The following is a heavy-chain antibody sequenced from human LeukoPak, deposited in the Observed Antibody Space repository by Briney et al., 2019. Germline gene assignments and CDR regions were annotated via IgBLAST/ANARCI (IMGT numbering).Heavy chain of an antibody. V-gene: IGHV1-18*01. CDR3: ARDSNILTGYYRGASYGMDV. D-gene: IGHD3-9*01. Sequence: GASAKVSCKASGYTFTSYGISWVRQAPGQGLEWMGWISAYNGNTNYAQKLQGRVTMTTDTSTSTAYMELRSLRSDDTAVYYCARDSNILTGYYRGASYGMDVWGQGTTVTVSS. J-gene: IGHJ6*02. CDR2: ISAYNGNT. CDR1: GYTFTSYG.